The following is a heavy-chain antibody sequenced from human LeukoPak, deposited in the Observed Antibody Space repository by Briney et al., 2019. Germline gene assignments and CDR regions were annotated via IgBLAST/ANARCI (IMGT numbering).Heavy chain of an antibody. Sequence: PGGSLRLSCAASGFTFSSFSMNWVRQAPGKGLEWISYINSAYGTYYADSVRGRFTISRDNAQGSLYLQMNSLRAEDTALYYCARVYSSSWLYYFDYWGQGTLVTVSS. D-gene: IGHD6-13*01. CDR1: GFTFSSFS. V-gene: IGHV3-48*01. CDR3: ARVYSSSWLYYFDY. J-gene: IGHJ4*02. CDR2: INSAYGT.